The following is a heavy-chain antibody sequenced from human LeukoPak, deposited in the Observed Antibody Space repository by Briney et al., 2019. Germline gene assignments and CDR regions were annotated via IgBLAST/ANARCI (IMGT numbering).Heavy chain of an antibody. CDR3: ASKSERFLETGAFDI. D-gene: IGHD3-3*01. Sequence: SETLSLTCTDSGVSISSYYWSWIRQPPGGGLEWIGYIYYSGSTNYNPSLESRVTISVDTSKHQFSLRLSSVTAADTAVYFCASKSERFLETGAFDIWGQGTMVTVSS. V-gene: IGHV4-59*01. J-gene: IGHJ3*02. CDR2: IYYSGST. CDR1: GVSISSYY.